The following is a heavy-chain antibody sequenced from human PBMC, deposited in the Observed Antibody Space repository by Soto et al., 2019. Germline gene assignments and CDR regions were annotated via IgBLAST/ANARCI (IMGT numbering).Heavy chain of an antibody. Sequence: GGSLRLSCAASGFTFSDYYMSWIRQAPGKGLEWVSYISSSGSTIYYADSVKGRFTISRDNAKNSLYLQMNSLRAEDTAVYYCASSFIYPNTYPISYGMDVWGQGTTVTVSS. J-gene: IGHJ6*02. D-gene: IGHD2-2*02. CDR3: ASSFIYPNTYPISYGMDV. CDR2: ISSSGSTI. V-gene: IGHV3-11*01. CDR1: GFTFSDYY.